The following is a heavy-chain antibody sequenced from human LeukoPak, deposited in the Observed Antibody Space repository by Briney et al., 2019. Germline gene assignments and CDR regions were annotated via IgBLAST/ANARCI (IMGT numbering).Heavy chain of an antibody. CDR1: GYTFTSYW. CDR2: IYPGDSDT. J-gene: IGHJ4*02. Sequence: GESLKISCKGSGYTFTSYWIAWVRQMPGKGLEWMGMIYPGDSDTRYSPSFQGQVTISADKSISIAYLQWSSLKASDTAMYYCARISDGWGVGGYWGQGTLATVSS. D-gene: IGHD3-10*01. CDR3: ARISDGWGVGGY. V-gene: IGHV5-51*01.